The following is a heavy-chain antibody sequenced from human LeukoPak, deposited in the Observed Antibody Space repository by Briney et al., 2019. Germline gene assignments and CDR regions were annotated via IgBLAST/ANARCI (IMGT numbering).Heavy chain of an antibody. CDR2: IYYSGST. D-gene: IGHD1-26*01. Sequence: PSETLSLTCTVSGGSISSSSYYWGWIRQPPGKGLEWIGSIYYSGSTYYNPSLKSRVTISVDTSKNQFSLKLSSVTAAETAVYYCARGDGSYDPLDAFDIWGQGTMVTVSS. CDR1: GGSISSSSYY. V-gene: IGHV4-39*07. CDR3: ARGDGSYDPLDAFDI. J-gene: IGHJ3*02.